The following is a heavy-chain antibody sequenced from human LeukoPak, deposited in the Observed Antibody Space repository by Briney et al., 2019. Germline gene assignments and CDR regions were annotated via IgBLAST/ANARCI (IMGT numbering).Heavy chain of an antibody. Sequence: AGTLSLTCTVSGGSISGHYLSWVRQPPGKGLEWIGYIYNSGSTNYTPSLKSRFTILIDKSKNQFSLKLNSVTAADTAVYYCARTNAFDIWGQGKMVTVSS. CDR2: IYNSGST. V-gene: IGHV4-59*11. J-gene: IGHJ3*02. CDR3: ARTNAFDI. CDR1: GGSISGHY.